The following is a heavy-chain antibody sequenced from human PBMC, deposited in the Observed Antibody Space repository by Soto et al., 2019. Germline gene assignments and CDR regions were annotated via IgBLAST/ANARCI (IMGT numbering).Heavy chain of an antibody. CDR3: ARVVVFGSTSPPPWLDP. CDR1: GGSISSGGYY. Sequence: PSETLSLTCTVSGGSISSGGYYWSWIRQHPGKGLEWIGYIYYSGSTYYNPSLKSRVTISVDTSKNQFSLKLSSVTAADTAVYYCARVVVFGSTSPPPWLDPWGQGTLVTVSS. V-gene: IGHV4-31*03. CDR2: IYYSGST. J-gene: IGHJ5*02. D-gene: IGHD2-2*01.